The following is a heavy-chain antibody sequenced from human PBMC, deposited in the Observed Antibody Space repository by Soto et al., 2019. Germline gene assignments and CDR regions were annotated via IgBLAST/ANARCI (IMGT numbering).Heavy chain of an antibody. CDR1: GGTFSSYA. Sequence: QVQLVQSGAEVKKPGSSVKVSCKASGGTFSSYAIIWVRQAPGQGLEWMGGIIPIFGTANYAQKFQGRVTITADESTSPAYMELSSLRSEDTAVYYCARGYCSSTSCYMSRGMYYYYGMDVWGQGTTVTVSS. D-gene: IGHD2-2*02. V-gene: IGHV1-69*01. J-gene: IGHJ6*02. CDR2: IIPIFGTA. CDR3: ARGYCSSTSCYMSRGMYYYYGMDV.